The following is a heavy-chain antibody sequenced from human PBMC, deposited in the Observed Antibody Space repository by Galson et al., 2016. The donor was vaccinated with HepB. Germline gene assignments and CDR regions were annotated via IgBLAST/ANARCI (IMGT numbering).Heavy chain of an antibody. Sequence: SLRLSCAASGLTFNFYWMTWVRQAPGKGLEWVSGVVGAGDRAYYADSVKGRFTASRDNPKNTLYLQMNSLRAEDTAVYYCARGSRSGQREPPFWDQGTLVTVSS. CDR2: VVGAGDRA. CDR3: ARGSRSGQREPPF. D-gene: IGHD2-15*01. CDR1: GLTFNFYW. V-gene: IGHV3-23*01. J-gene: IGHJ4*02.